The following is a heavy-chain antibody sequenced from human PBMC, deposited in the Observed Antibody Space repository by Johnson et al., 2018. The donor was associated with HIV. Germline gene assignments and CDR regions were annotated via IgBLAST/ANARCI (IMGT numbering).Heavy chain of an antibody. CDR1: GFTFSYYW. CDR3: ARELRIAARGLAFDI. CDR2: IKQDGSEK. Sequence: VQLVESGGGLVQPGGSLRLSCAVSGFTFSYYWMSWVRQAPGKGLEWVANIKQDGSEKYYVDSVKGRFTISRDNAKKSLYLQMNSLRDEDTAVYYCARELRIAARGLAFDIWGRGTMVTVSS. J-gene: IGHJ3*02. V-gene: IGHV3-7*05. D-gene: IGHD6-6*01.